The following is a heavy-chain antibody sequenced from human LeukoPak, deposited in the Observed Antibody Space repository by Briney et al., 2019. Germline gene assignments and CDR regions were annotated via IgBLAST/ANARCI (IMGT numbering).Heavy chain of an antibody. CDR2: IYTSGST. J-gene: IGHJ6*03. CDR1: GGSISSGSYY. D-gene: IGHD3-3*01. CDR3: ARAGYYDFWSGYYTDAGNYYYMDG. V-gene: IGHV4-61*02. Sequence: SQTLSLTCTVSGGSISSGSYYRSWIRQPAGKGLEWIGRIYTSGSTNYNPSLKSRVTLSVDTSKNQFSLKLSSVTAADTAVYYCARAGYYDFWSGYYTDAGNYYYMDGWGKGTTVTVSS.